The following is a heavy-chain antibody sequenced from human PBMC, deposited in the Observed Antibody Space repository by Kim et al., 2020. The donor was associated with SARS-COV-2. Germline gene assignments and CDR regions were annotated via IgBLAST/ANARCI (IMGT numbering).Heavy chain of an antibody. CDR3: ARDPPVGSPGSFWDC. CDR2: INENGGDK. D-gene: IGHD3-3*01. V-gene: IGHV3-7*01. J-gene: IGHJ4*02. CDR1: GFTFRSYW. Sequence: GGSLRLSCAASGFTFRSYWMSWVRQAPGKGLEWVASINENGGDKRYVDSMRGRFTISRDNADNSLYLQMNNLRAEGTAVYYCARDPPVGSPGSFWDCWGQGILVTVSS.